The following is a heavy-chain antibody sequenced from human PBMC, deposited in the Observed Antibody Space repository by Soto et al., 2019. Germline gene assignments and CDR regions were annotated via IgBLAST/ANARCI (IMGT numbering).Heavy chain of an antibody. V-gene: IGHV3-48*01. CDR3: ARDWAGGTMDAFDI. CDR1: GFTFSSYA. D-gene: IGHD1-7*01. J-gene: IGHJ3*02. Sequence: GGSLRLSCAASGFTFSSYAMSWVRQAPGKGLEWVSYISSSSSSIYYADSVKGRFTISRDNAKNSLYLQMNSLRAEDTAVYYCARDWAGGTMDAFDIWGQGTMVTVSS. CDR2: ISSSSSSI.